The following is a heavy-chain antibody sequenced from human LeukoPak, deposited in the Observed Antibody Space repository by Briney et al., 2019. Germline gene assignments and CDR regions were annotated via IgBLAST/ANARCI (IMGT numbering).Heavy chain of an antibody. CDR1: GFTFSSYG. Sequence: PGGSLRLSCAASGFTFSSYGMHWVRQAPGKGLEWVAFIRYDGSNKYYADSVKGRFTISRDNSKNTLYLQMNSLRAEDTAVYYCATVPPDSSGYYWVSDYYYYYMDVWGKGTTVTVSS. CDR3: ATVPPDSSGYYWVSDYYYYYMDV. D-gene: IGHD3-22*01. J-gene: IGHJ6*03. CDR2: IRYDGSNK. V-gene: IGHV3-30*02.